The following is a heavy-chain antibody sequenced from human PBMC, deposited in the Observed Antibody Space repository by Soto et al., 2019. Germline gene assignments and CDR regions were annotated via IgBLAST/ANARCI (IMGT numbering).Heavy chain of an antibody. CDR3: ARDRSSYGSNWFDP. J-gene: IGHJ5*02. CDR1: GDSISSEGYY. V-gene: IGHV4-31*03. D-gene: IGHD3-10*01. Sequence: NPSETLSLTCTVSGDSISSEGYYWTWIRQLPGKGLEWIGYIYYSGITYYNPSLESRLTISVDTSKNHFSLKLTSMTAADTAVYYCARDRSSYGSNWFDPWGQGALVTVS. CDR2: IYYSGIT.